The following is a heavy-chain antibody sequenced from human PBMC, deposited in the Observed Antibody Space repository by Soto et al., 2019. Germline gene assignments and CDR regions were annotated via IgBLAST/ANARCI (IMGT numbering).Heavy chain of an antibody. CDR3: ARHNHGFDY. CDR1: GYSFSTNW. J-gene: IGHJ4*02. V-gene: IGHV5-51*01. Sequence: GESLKISCKDSGYSFSTNWIAWVRQMPGKGLEWVGVIYCGDSDTRYSPSFQGQVTLSVDKSINTVYLQWSSLKASDTAIYYCARHNHGFDYWGQGTLVTVSS. CDR2: IYCGDSDT.